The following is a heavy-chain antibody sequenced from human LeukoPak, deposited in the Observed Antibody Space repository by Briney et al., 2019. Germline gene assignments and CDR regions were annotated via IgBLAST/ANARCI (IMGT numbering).Heavy chain of an antibody. CDR1: GFTFSSYA. CDR2: ISYDGSNK. Sequence: PGGSLGLSCAASGFTFSSYAMHWVRQAPGKGLEWVAVISYDGSNKYYADSVKGRFTISRDNSKNTLYLQMNSLRAEDTAVYYCAREEVAGTVNYYYYGMDVWGKGTTVTVSS. J-gene: IGHJ6*04. CDR3: AREEVAGTVNYYYYGMDV. V-gene: IGHV3-30*04. D-gene: IGHD6-19*01.